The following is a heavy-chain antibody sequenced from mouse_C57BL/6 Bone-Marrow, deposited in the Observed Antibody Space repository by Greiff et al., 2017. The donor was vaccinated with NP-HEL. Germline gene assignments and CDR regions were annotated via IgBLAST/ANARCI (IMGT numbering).Heavy chain of an antibody. CDR1: GYEFSNYW. J-gene: IGHJ3*01. CDR3: ARRAY. CDR2: IYPGDGDT. Sequence: VKLMESGAELVKPGASVKISCKASGYEFSNYWMNWVKQRPGKGLEWIGQIYPGDGDTNYNGKFKDKATLTADKSSSTAYMQLSRLSAEDAAVYCFARRAYWGQGTPVTVSA. V-gene: IGHV1-80*01.